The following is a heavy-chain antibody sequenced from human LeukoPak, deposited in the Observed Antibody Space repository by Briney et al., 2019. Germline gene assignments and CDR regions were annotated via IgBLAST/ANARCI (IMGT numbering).Heavy chain of an antibody. D-gene: IGHD1-7*01. Sequence: SETLSLTCTVSGGSISSYYWSWIRQPPGKGLEWIGYIYYSGSTNYNPSLKSRVTISVDTSKNQFSLKLSSVTAADTAVYYCAREDYNWNYGSQFDPWGQGTLVTVSS. CDR2: IYYSGST. J-gene: IGHJ5*02. CDR3: AREDYNWNYGSQFDP. V-gene: IGHV4-59*12. CDR1: GGSISSYY.